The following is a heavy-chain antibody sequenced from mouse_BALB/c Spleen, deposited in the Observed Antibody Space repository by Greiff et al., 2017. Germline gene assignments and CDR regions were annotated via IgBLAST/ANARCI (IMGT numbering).Heavy chain of an antibody. CDR1: GYAFSSSW. Sequence: QVQLKESGPELVKPGASVKISCKASGYAFSSSWMNWVKQRPGQGLEWIGRIYPGDGDTNYNGKFKGKATLTADKSSSTAYMQLSSLTSVDSAVYFCSTGAMDYWGQGTSVTVSS. CDR3: STGAMDY. D-gene: IGHD1-1*01. V-gene: IGHV1-82*01. CDR2: IYPGDGDT. J-gene: IGHJ4*01.